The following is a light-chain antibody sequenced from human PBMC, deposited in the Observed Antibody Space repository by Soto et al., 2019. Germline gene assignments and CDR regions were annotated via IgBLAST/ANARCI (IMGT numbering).Light chain of an antibody. CDR1: QSVSSSY. V-gene: IGKV3-20*01. Sequence: EIVLTQSPGTLSLSPGERATLSCRASQSVSSSYLAWYQQKPGQAPRLLIYGASSRATGIPDRFSGSGSGTDFTLTISRLEPEDFAVYYCQQSGSSPPTFGQGTKLEIK. CDR2: GAS. J-gene: IGKJ2*01. CDR3: QQSGSSPPT.